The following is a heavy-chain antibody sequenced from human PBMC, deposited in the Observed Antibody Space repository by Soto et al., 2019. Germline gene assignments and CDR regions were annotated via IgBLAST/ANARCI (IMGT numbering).Heavy chain of an antibody. D-gene: IGHD3-10*01. J-gene: IGHJ2*01. Sequence: QVQLQESGPGLVKPSETLSLTCTVSGGSVSSGSYYWSWIRQPPGKGLEWIGYIYYSGSTNYNPSLKSRVTITVDTSTNQFSLKLSSVTAAYAAGYYCAREAPNPLLLPSYWYFDLWGRGTLVTVSS. V-gene: IGHV4-61*01. CDR3: AREAPNPLLLPSYWYFDL. CDR2: IYYSGST. CDR1: GGSVSSGSYY.